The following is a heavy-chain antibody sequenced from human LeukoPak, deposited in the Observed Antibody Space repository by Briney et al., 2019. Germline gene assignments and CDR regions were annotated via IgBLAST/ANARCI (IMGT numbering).Heavy chain of an antibody. J-gene: IGHJ3*02. D-gene: IGHD3-22*01. Sequence: PSETLSLTCTVSGFSISSGYYWGWIRQPPGKGLEYIGSVYHTGITYYNSSLKSRLTISLDRSKNQFSLNLSSVTAADTAVYYCASHYYCDYVGVDAFDIWGQGTMVTVSS. CDR1: GFSISSGYY. CDR3: ASHYYCDYVGVDAFDI. V-gene: IGHV4-38-2*02. CDR2: VYHTGIT.